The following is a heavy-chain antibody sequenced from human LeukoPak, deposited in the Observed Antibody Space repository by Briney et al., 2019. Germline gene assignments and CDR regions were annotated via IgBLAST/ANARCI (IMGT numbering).Heavy chain of an antibody. CDR1: GFTFSRYY. J-gene: IGHJ4*02. V-gene: IGHV3-74*01. CDR3: TRVFVGDEYSSSGY. Sequence: GGSLRLACAASGFTFSRYYMHWVSPAPGKGLVWVSRINSDGSSTTYADSVKGRFTISRDNAKNALYLQMNSLKVEDTAVYYCTRVFVGDEYSSSGYWGQGTLVTVSS. CDR2: INSDGSST. D-gene: IGHD6-13*01.